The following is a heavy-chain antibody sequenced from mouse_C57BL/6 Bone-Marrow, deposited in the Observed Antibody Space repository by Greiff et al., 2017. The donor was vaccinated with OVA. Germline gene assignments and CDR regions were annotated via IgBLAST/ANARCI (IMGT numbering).Heavy chain of an antibody. CDR1: GYTFTSYW. J-gene: IGHJ3*01. D-gene: IGHD2-3*01. Sequence: QVQLQQPGAELVKPGASVKLSCKASGYTFTSYWMQWVKQRPGQGLEWIGEIDPSDSYTNYNQKFKGKATLTVDTSSSTAYMQLSSLTSEDSSVYYCARRKDGYYGFAYWGQGTLVTVSA. V-gene: IGHV1-50*01. CDR3: ARRKDGYYGFAY. CDR2: IDPSDSYT.